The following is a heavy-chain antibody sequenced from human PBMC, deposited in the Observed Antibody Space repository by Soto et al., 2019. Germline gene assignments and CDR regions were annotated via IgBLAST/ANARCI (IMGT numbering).Heavy chain of an antibody. CDR2: IYHSGSI. J-gene: IGHJ6*02. CDR3: ARDLWGYCGTDCYPLDV. CDR1: GGSISSYY. Sequence: PSETMFLTCTVSGGSISSYYWSWIRQPPGKGLEWIGYIYHSGSIYYNPSLKSRVTISVDRSKNQLSLKLSSVTAADTAVYYCARDLWGYCGTDCYPLDVWGQGTTVTVSS. D-gene: IGHD2-21*02. V-gene: IGHV4-59*01.